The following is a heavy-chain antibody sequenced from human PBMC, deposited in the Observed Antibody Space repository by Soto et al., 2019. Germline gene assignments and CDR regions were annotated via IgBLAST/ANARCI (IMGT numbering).Heavy chain of an antibody. CDR1: GFTFSSYW. CDR2: INSDGSST. CDR3: ARGGSLNWYFDL. V-gene: IGHV3-74*01. D-gene: IGHD1-26*01. Sequence: EVQLVESGGGLVQPGGSLRLSCAASGFTFSSYWMHWVRQAPGKGLVWVSRINSDGSSTSYADSVKGRFTVSRDNAKNTLYLQMNSLRAEDTAVYYCARGGSLNWYFDLWGRGTLVTVSS. J-gene: IGHJ2*01.